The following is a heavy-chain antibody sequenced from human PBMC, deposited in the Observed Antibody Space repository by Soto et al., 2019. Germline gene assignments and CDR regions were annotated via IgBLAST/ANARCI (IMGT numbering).Heavy chain of an antibody. CDR2: IYYSGST. D-gene: IGHD3-22*01. V-gene: IGHV4-31*03. CDR3: ARDQGREYYYDSSGYSNV. CDR1: GGSISSGGYY. Sequence: QVQLQESGPGLVKPSQTLSLTCTFSGGSISSGGYYWSWIRQHPGKGREWIGYIYYSGSTYYNPYLKSRVTISVDTSKNQFSLKLSSVTAADTAVYYCARDQGREYYYDSSGYSNVWGQGTLVTVSS. J-gene: IGHJ4*02.